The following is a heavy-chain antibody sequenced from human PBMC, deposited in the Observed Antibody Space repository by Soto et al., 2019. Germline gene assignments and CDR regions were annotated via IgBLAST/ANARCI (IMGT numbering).Heavy chain of an antibody. CDR1: GVTFRSYS. V-gene: IGHV1-69*13. CDR3: ARPDEGGYSSNHHYYYALDV. Sequence: SVKVSCKASGVTFRSYSISWVRQAPGQGLEWMGGIIPIFDITNYAQKFQGRVTITADESTSTAYMELSSLGSDDTAVYYCARPDEGGYSSNHHYYYALDVWGQGTTVTVSS. J-gene: IGHJ6*02. CDR2: IIPIFDIT. D-gene: IGHD3-22*01.